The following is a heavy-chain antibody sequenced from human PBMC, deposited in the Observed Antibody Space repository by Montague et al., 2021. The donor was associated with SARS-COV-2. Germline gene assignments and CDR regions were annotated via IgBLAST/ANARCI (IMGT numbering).Heavy chain of an antibody. CDR2: INHRGST. CDR3: ARGGLAGGNYDIWSFSYTSPLDY. Sequence: SETLSLTCAVYGGTFSAHSWSWVRQSPGKGLVWIGEINHRGSTTYMSSLKSRVTMSVDTSKNQFSLKLSSVTAADTAIYYCARGGLAGGNYDIWSFSYTSPLDYWGQGTLVTVSS. V-gene: IGHV4-34*01. J-gene: IGHJ4*02. D-gene: IGHD3-3*01. CDR1: GGTFSAHS.